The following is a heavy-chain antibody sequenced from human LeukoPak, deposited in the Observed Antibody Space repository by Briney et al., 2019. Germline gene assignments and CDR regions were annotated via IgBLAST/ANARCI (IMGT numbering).Heavy chain of an antibody. D-gene: IGHD6-25*01. CDR2: ISWNSGSI. V-gene: IGHV3-9*01. CDR1: GFTFDDYA. Sequence: GGSLRLSCAASGFTFDDYAMHWVRQAPGKGLEWVSGISWNSGSIGYADPVKGRFTISRDNAKNSLYLQMNSLRAEDTALYYCAKGYSSAPHDAFDIWGQGTTVTVSS. J-gene: IGHJ3*02. CDR3: AKGYSSAPHDAFDI.